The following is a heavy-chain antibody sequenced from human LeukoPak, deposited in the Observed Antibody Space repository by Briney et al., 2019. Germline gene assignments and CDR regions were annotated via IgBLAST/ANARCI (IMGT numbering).Heavy chain of an antibody. J-gene: IGHJ4*02. CDR1: GFTVSSNY. D-gene: IGHD5-18*01. V-gene: IGHV3-66*01. CDR2: IYSGGST. CDR3: ARGRVCGYSYGPFDY. Sequence: GGSLILSCAASGFTVSSNYMSWVRQAPGKGLEWVSVIYSGGSTYYADSVKGRFTISRDNSKNTLYLQMNSLRAEDTAVYYCARGRVCGYSYGPFDYWGQGTLVTVSS.